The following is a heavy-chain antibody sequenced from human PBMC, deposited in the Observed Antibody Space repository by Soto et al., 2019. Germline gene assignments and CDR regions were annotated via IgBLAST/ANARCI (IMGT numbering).Heavy chain of an antibody. Sequence: QVQLQESGPGLVKPSQTLSLTCTASGGSISSGGYYWRWIRQHPGKGLEWIGYIYYSGRTYYNPSLNSRVTISEDTSKNQCSLKLSSVTAEATAVYYCARGRTQGDDVKDYWGQGTLVTVSS. CDR1: GGSISSGGYY. J-gene: IGHJ4*02. CDR2: IYYSGRT. D-gene: IGHD2-21*02. V-gene: IGHV4-31*03. CDR3: ARGRTQGDDVKDY.